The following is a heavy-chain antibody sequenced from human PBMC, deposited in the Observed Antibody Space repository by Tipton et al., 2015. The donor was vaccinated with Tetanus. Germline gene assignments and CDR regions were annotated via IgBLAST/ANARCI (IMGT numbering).Heavy chain of an antibody. CDR1: GGSMNSGDDY. Sequence: TLSLTCTVSGGSMNSGDDYWSWIRQPPGKGLEWLGYISHSGTTNYNPSLKSLVTMSIDTSKNQFSLNLRSVTAADTAVYYCARDRGFTTYNYFDPWGQGTLVTVSS. J-gene: IGHJ5*02. V-gene: IGHV4-30-4*01. CDR2: ISHSGTT. D-gene: IGHD3-22*01. CDR3: ARDRGFTTYNYFDP.